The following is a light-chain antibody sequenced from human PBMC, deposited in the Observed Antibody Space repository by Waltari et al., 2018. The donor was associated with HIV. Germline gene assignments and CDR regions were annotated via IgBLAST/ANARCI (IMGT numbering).Light chain of an antibody. CDR3: CSYSDSGTIL. V-gene: IGLV2-14*03. J-gene: IGLJ2*01. CDR2: DVT. CDR1: SSDPGTFDF. Sequence: SALTQPASVSGSPGQSIPIPCLGASSDPGTFDFVSWYQQHPDKAPKLILYDVTYRPSGVSGRFSGSRSGSMASLTISGLQPEDEADYFCCSYSDSGTILFGGGTRVTVL.